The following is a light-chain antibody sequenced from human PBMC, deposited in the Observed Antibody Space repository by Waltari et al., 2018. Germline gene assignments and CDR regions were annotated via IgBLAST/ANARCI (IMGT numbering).Light chain of an antibody. Sequence: QSVLTQPPSVSGAPGQRVTISCPGSRSTLGAGYDVHWYQQLPGTAPKLLIYVNTNRPSGVPDRISASKSGTSASLAITGLQAEDEADYYCQSYDSSLTAWVFGGGTKLTVL. V-gene: IGLV1-40*01. CDR3: QSYDSSLTAWV. CDR2: VNT. J-gene: IGLJ3*02. CDR1: RSTLGAGYD.